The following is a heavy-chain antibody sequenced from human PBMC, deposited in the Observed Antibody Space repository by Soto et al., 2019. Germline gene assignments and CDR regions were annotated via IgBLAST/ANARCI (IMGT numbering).Heavy chain of an antibody. CDR3: ARLEAVAGPYSY. D-gene: IGHD6-19*01. Sequence: SETLSLTCAGSGGYISSSNWWSWVRQPPGKGLEWIGEIYHSGSTNYNPSLKSRVTISVDKSKSQFSLKLSSVTAADTAVYYCARLEAVAGPYSYWGQGTLVTVSS. V-gene: IGHV4-4*02. CDR2: IYHSGST. CDR1: GGYISSSNW. J-gene: IGHJ4*02.